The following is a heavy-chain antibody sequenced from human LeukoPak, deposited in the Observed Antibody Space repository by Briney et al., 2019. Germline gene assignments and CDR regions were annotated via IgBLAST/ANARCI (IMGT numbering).Heavy chain of an antibody. J-gene: IGHJ6*03. D-gene: IGHD6-13*01. Sequence: GGSLRLSCAASGFSFSNYGMNWVRQAPGKGLEWVSGITGNGGTTYYADSVKGRFTISRDNSRNTVYLQMNSLRAEDTAVYYCASYSSSWFHRYYYMDVWGKGTTVTVSS. CDR2: ITGNGGTT. V-gene: IGHV3-23*01. CDR3: ASYSSSWFHRYYYMDV. CDR1: GFSFSNYG.